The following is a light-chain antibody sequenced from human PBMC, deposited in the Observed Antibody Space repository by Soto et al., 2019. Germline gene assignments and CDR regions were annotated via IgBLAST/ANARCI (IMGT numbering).Light chain of an antibody. CDR3: ETWDSNTRV. Sequence: QPVLTQSSSASASLGSSVKLTCTLSSGHSSYIIAWHQQQPGKAPRYLMKLEGRGNYNKGSGVPDRFSGSSSGADRYLTIASLQFEDEADYYCETWDSNTRVFGGGTKLTVL. J-gene: IGLJ3*02. V-gene: IGLV4-60*02. CDR2: LEGRGNY. CDR1: SGHSSYI.